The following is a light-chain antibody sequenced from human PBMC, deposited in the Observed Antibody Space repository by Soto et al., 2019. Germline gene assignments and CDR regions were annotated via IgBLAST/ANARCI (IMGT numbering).Light chain of an antibody. V-gene: IGKV1-9*01. CDR2: GAS. CDR3: PHLFMYPPP. CDR1: QGIINY. J-gene: IGKJ3*01. Sequence: KLSPAALSSYMEDRVTITFRASQGIINYLAWYQQKPGKAPKLLIYGASTLQSGVPSRFGGSGSGTDFTLTVSSLQPEDFATYYCPHLFMYPPPFGPGGKVAVK.